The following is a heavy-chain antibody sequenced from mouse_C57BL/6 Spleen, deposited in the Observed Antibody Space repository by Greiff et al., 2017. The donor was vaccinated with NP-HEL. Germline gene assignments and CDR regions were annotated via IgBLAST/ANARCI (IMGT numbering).Heavy chain of an antibody. Sequence: EVQLVESGPELVKPGASVKISCKASGYSFTDYNMNWVKQSNGKSLEWIGVINPNYGTTSYNQKFKGKATLTVDQSSSTAYMQLNSLTSEDSAVYYCARNYGSTPYYAMDYWGQGTSVTVSS. CDR1: GYSFTDYN. J-gene: IGHJ4*01. CDR3: ARNYGSTPYYAMDY. D-gene: IGHD1-1*01. CDR2: INPNYGTT. V-gene: IGHV1-39*01.